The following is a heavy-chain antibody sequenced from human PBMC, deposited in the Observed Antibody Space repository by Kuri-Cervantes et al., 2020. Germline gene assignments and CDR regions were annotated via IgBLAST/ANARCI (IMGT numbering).Heavy chain of an antibody. Sequence: SETLSLTCAVYGGSFSGYYWSWIRQPPGKGLEWIGEINHSGSTNYNPSLKSRVTISVDTSKTQFSLNLSSVTAADTAVYYCARMTHLLSGFGPWGQGTPVTVSS. J-gene: IGHJ5*02. CDR3: ARMTHLLSGFGP. V-gene: IGHV4-34*01. CDR1: GGSFSGYY. CDR2: INHSGST. D-gene: IGHD2/OR15-2a*01.